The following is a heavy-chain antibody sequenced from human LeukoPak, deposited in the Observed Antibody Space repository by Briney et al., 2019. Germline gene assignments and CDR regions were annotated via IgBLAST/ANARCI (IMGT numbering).Heavy chain of an antibody. Sequence: SGTLSLTCAVSGGSISSSNWWSWVRQPPGKGLEWIGEIYHSGSTNYNPSLKSRVTISVDKSKNQFSLKLSSVTAADTAVYYCARVTPFITMVRGVTPDYFDYWAREPWSPSPQ. J-gene: IGHJ4*02. D-gene: IGHD3-10*01. CDR1: GGSISSSNW. CDR3: ARVTPFITMVRGVTPDYFDY. CDR2: IYHSGST. V-gene: IGHV4-4*02.